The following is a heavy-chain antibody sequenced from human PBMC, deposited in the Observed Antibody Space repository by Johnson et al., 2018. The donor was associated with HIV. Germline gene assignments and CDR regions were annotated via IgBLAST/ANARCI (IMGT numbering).Heavy chain of an antibody. J-gene: IGHJ3*02. V-gene: IGHV3-33*01. Sequence: QVQLVESGGRVVQPGRSLRLSYAASGFNFSKFGMHWVRQAPGKGLQWVAVIWYDGSSTYYADSVKGRFTISRDNSKNTLYLQMNSLRAEDTAVYYCARIDYRNYEEAFDIWGQGTMVTVSS. CDR1: GFNFSKFG. D-gene: IGHD4-11*01. CDR2: IWYDGSST. CDR3: ARIDYRNYEEAFDI.